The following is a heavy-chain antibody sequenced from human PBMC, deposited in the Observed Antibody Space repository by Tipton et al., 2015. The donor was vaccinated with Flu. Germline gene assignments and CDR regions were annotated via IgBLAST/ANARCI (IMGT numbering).Heavy chain of an antibody. CDR2: IYSSGST. V-gene: IGHV4-4*07. J-gene: IGHJ4*02. CDR3: ARGSGSGTYVIFDY. Sequence: GLVKPSETLSLTCTVSGGSLSSYYWSWIRQPAGKGLEWIGRIYSSGSTTYNLTLKSRVTMSVDTSKSQFSLKLRSVTAADPAVYYCARGSGSGTYVIFDYWGQGTLVTVSS. D-gene: IGHD3-10*01. CDR1: GGSLSSYY.